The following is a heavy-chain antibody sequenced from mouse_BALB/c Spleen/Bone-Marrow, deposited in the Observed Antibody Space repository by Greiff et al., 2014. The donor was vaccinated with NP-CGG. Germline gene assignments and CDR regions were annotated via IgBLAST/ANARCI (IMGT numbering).Heavy chain of an antibody. Sequence: QVQLKQSGAELVRPGASVKLSCKASGYTFTSYWINWVKQRPGQGLEWIGSIYPSDSYTNYDRKFKDKATLTVDKSSSTAYMQLSSPTSEDSAVYYCTRDDGSPFAYWGQGTLVTVSA. J-gene: IGHJ3*01. CDR3: TRDDGSPFAY. CDR1: GYTFTSYW. D-gene: IGHD2-3*01. CDR2: IYPSDSYT. V-gene: IGHV1-69*02.